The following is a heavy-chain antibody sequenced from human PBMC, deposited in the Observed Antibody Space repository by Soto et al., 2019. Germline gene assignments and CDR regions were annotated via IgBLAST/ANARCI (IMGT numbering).Heavy chain of an antibody. CDR2: IVVGSGNT. D-gene: IGHD3-3*01. Sequence: QMQLVQSGPEVKKPGTAVKVSCKASGFTFTSSAVQWLRQARGQRLAWIGGIVVGSGNTNYAQKFQERVTITRDMSTSTAYMELSSLRSEDTAVYYCAADRTHYVFWSCYPQPYGMDVWGPGTTVNVSS. CDR3: AADRTHYVFWSCYPQPYGMDV. J-gene: IGHJ6*02. CDR1: GFTFTSSA. V-gene: IGHV1-58*01.